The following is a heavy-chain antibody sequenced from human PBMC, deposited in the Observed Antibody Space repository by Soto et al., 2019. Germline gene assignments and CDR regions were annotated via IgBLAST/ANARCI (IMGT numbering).Heavy chain of an antibody. Sequence: ASVKISCKASGYTFTGYYMHWVRQAPGQGLEWMGWINPNSGGTNYAQKFQGRVTMTRDTSISTAYMELSRLRSDDTAVYYCAREGWELPFYGMDVWGQGTTVXV. V-gene: IGHV1-2*02. CDR2: INPNSGGT. CDR3: AREGWELPFYGMDV. D-gene: IGHD1-26*01. J-gene: IGHJ6*02. CDR1: GYTFTGYY.